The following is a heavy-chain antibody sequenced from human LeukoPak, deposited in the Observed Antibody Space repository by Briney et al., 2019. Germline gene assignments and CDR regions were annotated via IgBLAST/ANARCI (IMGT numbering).Heavy chain of an antibody. Sequence: ASVKVSCKASGYTFTSYGISWVRQAPGQGLEWMGWISAYNGNTNYAQKLQGRVTMTTDTSTSTAYMELRSLRSDDTAVYYCAREVGGFGEFYFDYWGQGTLVTASS. CDR2: ISAYNGNT. CDR3: AREVGGFGEFYFDY. J-gene: IGHJ4*02. D-gene: IGHD3-10*01. CDR1: GYTFTSYG. V-gene: IGHV1-18*01.